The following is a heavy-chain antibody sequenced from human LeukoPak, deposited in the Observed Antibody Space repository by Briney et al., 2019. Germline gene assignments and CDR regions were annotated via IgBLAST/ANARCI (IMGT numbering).Heavy chain of an antibody. CDR3: ARLQQLFYYYYYMDV. CDR1: GFTFDDYG. D-gene: IGHD6-13*01. CDR2: INWNGGST. Sequence: GGSLRLSCAASGFTFDDYGMSWVRQAPGKGLEWVSGINWNGGSTGYADSVKGRFTISRDNARNSLYLQMNSLRAEDTALYYCARLQQLFYYYYYMDVWGKGTTVTVSS. J-gene: IGHJ6*03. V-gene: IGHV3-20*04.